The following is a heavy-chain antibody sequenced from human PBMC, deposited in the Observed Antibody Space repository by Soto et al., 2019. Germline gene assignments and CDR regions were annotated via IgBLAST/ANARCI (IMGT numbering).Heavy chain of an antibody. CDR2: INHSGST. CDR1: GGSFSGYY. J-gene: IGHJ6*02. CDR3: ARGLIVVVPAAIQLDYYYGMDV. Sequence: KASETLSLTCAVYGGSFSGYYWSWIRQPPGKGLEWIGEINHSGSTNYNPSLKSRVTISVDTSKNQFSLKLSSVTAADTAVYYCARGLIVVVPAAIQLDYYYGMDVWGQGTTVTVSS. D-gene: IGHD2-2*02. V-gene: IGHV4-34*01.